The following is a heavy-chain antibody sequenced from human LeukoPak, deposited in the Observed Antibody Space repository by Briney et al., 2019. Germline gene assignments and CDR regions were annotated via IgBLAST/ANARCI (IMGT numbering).Heavy chain of an antibody. Sequence: GASVKVSCKASGYTFTGYYMHWVRQAPGQGLEWMGWINPNSGGTNYAQKFQGRVTMTRDTSISTAYVELSRLRSDDTAVYYCARMFADYYDSSGYYHHGFDYWGQGTLVTVSS. J-gene: IGHJ4*02. CDR3: ARMFADYYDSSGYYHHGFDY. CDR1: GYTFTGYY. CDR2: INPNSGGT. V-gene: IGHV1-2*02. D-gene: IGHD3-22*01.